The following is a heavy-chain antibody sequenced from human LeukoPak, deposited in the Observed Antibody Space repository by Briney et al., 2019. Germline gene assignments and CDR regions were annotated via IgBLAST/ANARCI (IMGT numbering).Heavy chain of an antibody. CDR2: INHSGST. D-gene: IGHD3-10*01. J-gene: IGHJ4*02. V-gene: IGHV4-34*01. CDR3: ARHRTYYYGSGSYTFDY. CDR1: GGSFSGYY. Sequence: SETLSLTCAVYGGSFSGYYWSWIRQLPGKGLERIGEINHSGSTNYNPSLKSRVTISVDTSKNQFSLKLSSVTAADTAVYYCARHRTYYYGSGSYTFDYWGQGTLVTVSS.